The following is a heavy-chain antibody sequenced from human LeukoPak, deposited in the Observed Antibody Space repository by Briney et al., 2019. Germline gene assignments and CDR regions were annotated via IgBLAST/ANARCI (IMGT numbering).Heavy chain of an antibody. CDR1: GFTFSSYW. D-gene: IGHD2-2*01. CDR3: ARQILSSTNPKINWFDP. V-gene: IGHV3-74*01. Sequence: GGSLRLSCAASGFTFSSYWMHWVRQAPGKGLVWVSHINGDGSTTYYADSVKGRFTISRDNAKNTLYLQMSSLRAEDTAVYYCARQILSSTNPKINWFDPWGQGTLVTVSS. CDR2: INGDGSTT. J-gene: IGHJ5*02.